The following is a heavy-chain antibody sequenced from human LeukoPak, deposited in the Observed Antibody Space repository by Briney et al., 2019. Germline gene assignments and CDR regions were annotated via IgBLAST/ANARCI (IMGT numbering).Heavy chain of an antibody. CDR1: GFTFDDYA. CDR2: ISWNSGSI. D-gene: IGHD3-22*01. CDR3: AKDIRITMIPDIGAAFDI. J-gene: IGHJ3*02. Sequence: PGGSLRLSCAASGFTFDDYAMHWVRQAPGKGLEWVSGISWNSGSIGYADSVKGRFTISRDNAKNSLYLQMNSLRAEDTALYYCAKDIRITMIPDIGAAFDIWGQGTMVTVSS. V-gene: IGHV3-9*01.